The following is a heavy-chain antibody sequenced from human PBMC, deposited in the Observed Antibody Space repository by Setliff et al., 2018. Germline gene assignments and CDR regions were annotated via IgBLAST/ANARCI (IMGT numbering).Heavy chain of an antibody. CDR3: ARGGGGYHAAS. CDR1: GVSVNSLTW. Sequence: PSETLSLTCAVSGVSVNSLTWWSWVRQSPGKGLEWIGHIYHDGNTKSYPSVHFNQSLKSRVTMSVYKSKNHFSLELTSVTAAGTAVYYCARGGGGYHAASWGQGILVTVSS. CDR2: IYHDGNT. J-gene: IGHJ5*02. V-gene: IGHV4-4*02. D-gene: IGHD2-2*01.